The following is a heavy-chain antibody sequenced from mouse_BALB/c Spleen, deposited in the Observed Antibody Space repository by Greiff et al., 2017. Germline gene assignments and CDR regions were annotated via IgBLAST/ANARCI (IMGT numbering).Heavy chain of an antibody. Sequence: EVKVEESGGGLVQPGGSMKLSCVASGFTFSNYWMNWVRQSPEKGLEWVAEIRLKSNNYATHYAESVKGRFTISRDDSKSSVYLQMNNLRAEDTGIYYCTRNDGTPFDYWGQGTTLTVSS. CDR1: GFTFSNYW. CDR3: TRNDGTPFDY. D-gene: IGHD1-1*01. V-gene: IGHV6-6*02. J-gene: IGHJ2*01. CDR2: IRLKSNNYAT.